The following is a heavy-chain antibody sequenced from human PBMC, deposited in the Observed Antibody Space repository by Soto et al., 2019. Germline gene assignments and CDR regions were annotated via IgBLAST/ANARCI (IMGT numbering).Heavy chain of an antibody. CDR2: INPSGGST. CDR1: GYTFTSYY. D-gene: IGHD5-18*01. J-gene: IGHJ6*02. V-gene: IGHV1-46*01. CDR3: ARSAGVTNYGMDV. Sequence: QVQLVQSGAEVKKPGASVKVSCKASGYTFTSYYMHWVRQAPGRGLEWMGIINPSGGSTSYAQKFQGRVTMTRDTSTSTVYMELSSLRSEDTAVYYCARSAGVTNYGMDVWGQGTTVTVSS.